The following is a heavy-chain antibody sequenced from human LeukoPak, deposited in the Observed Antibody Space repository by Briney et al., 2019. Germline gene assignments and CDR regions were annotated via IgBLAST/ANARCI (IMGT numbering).Heavy chain of an antibody. CDR2: ISGSGGST. J-gene: IGHJ4*02. CDR1: GFIFSSYA. V-gene: IGHV3-23*01. CDR3: AKHYYDSSGYYWPEPPFDY. Sequence: GGSLRLSCAASGFIFSSYAMSWVRQAPGKGLEWVSAISGSGGSTYYADSVKGRFTISRDNSKNTLYLQMNSLRAEDTAVYYCAKHYYDSSGYYWPEPPFDYWGQGTLVTVSS. D-gene: IGHD3-22*01.